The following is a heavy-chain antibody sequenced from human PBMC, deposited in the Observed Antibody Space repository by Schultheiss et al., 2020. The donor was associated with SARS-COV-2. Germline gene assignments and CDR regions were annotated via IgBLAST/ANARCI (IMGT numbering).Heavy chain of an antibody. CDR2: IYTSGST. D-gene: IGHD3-3*01. CDR1: GGSISSYY. J-gene: IGHJ6*03. CDR3: ARDLSEYYDFWSGYPYYYYMDV. Sequence: SETLSLTCTVSGGSISSYYWSWIRQPAGKGLEWIGRIYTSGSTNYNPSLKSRVTMSVDTSKNQFSLKLSSVTAADTAVYYCARDLSEYYDFWSGYPYYYYMDVWGKGTTVTSP. V-gene: IGHV4-4*07.